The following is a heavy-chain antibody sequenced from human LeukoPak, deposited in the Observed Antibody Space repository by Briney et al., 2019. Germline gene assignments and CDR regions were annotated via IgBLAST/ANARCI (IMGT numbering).Heavy chain of an antibody. V-gene: IGHV3-23*01. J-gene: IGHJ4*02. D-gene: IGHD3-22*01. CDR3: AKDPYYDSSGDDY. CDR2: ISGSGGRT. CDR1: GFTFSSYA. Sequence: PGGSLRLSCAASGFTFSSYAMSWVRQAPGKGLEWVSAISGSGGRTYYADSVKGRFTISRDNSKNTLYLQMNSLRAEDTAVYYCAKDPYYDSSGDDYWGQGTLITVSS.